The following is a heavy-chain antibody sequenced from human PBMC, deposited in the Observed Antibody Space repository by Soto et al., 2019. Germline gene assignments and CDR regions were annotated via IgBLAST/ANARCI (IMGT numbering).Heavy chain of an antibody. CDR2: IYYSGST. CDR3: AGGGEYHFDY. V-gene: IGHV4-31*03. J-gene: IGHJ4*02. CDR1: GCSISSGGYY. D-gene: IGHD2-2*01. Sequence: QVQLQESGPGLVKPSQTLSLTCTVSGCSISSGGYYWSWIRQHPGKGLEWIGYIYYSGSTYYNPSRQSRVTISVDTSKNQFSLKLSCVTAADTAVHYCAGGGEYHFDYGGQGTLVTVSS.